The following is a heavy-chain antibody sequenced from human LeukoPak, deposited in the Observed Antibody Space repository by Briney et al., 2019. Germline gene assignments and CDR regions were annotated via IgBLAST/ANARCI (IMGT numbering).Heavy chain of an antibody. J-gene: IGHJ6*03. CDR1: GFTFSSYS. Sequence: PGGSLRLSCAASGFTFSSYSMNWVRQAPGKGLEWVSYISSSSSTIYYADSVKGRFTISRDNAKNSLYLQMNSLRTEDTAVYYCARITVIRVAAMDVWGKGTTVTISS. D-gene: IGHD3-10*01. CDR3: ARITVIRVAAMDV. V-gene: IGHV3-48*01. CDR2: ISSSSSTI.